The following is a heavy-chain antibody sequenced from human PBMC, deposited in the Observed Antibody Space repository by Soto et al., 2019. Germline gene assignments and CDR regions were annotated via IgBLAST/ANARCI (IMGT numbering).Heavy chain of an antibody. Sequence: SLTCTVSGGSISSSSYYWGWIRQPPGKGLEWIGSTYYSGSTYYNPSLKSRVTISVDTSKNQFSLKLSSVTAADTAVYYFARQGISGIEPNHSSAMDVWGQGTPVTVYS. CDR1: GGSISSSSYY. J-gene: IGHJ6*02. V-gene: IGHV4-39*01. D-gene: IGHD1-20*01. CDR3: ARQGISGIEPNHSSAMDV. CDR2: TYYSGST.